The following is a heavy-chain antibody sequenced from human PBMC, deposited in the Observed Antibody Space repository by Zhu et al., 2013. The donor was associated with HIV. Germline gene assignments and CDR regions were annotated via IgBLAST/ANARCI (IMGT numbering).Heavy chain of an antibody. J-gene: IGHJ5*01. D-gene: IGHD3-22*01. CDR3: ARQNPDGVLIDSSRLVYRTXTXLLLGSDGTGTVDLPSFLGKGSDS. CDR2: IIPIFGTA. CDR1: GGTFSSYA. Sequence: QVQLVQSGAEVKKPGSSVKVSCKASGGTFSSYAISWVRQAPGQGLEWMGGIIPIFGTANYAQKFQGRVTITADKSTSTAYMELSSLRSEDTAVYYCARQNPDGVLIDSSRLVYRTXTXLLLGSDGTGTVDLPSFLGKGSDS. V-gene: IGHV1-69*06.